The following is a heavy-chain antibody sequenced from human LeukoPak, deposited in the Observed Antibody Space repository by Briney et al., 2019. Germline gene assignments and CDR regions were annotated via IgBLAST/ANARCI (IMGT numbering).Heavy chain of an antibody. J-gene: IGHJ4*02. CDR2: INPNSGGT. Sequence: ASVKVSCKASGYTFTGYYMHWVRQAPGQGLEWMGWINPNSGGTNYAQKFQGRVTMTRDTSISTAYMGLSRLRSDDTAVYYCARGETYYDSSGYYSPHWGQGTLVTVSS. CDR1: GYTFTGYY. CDR3: ARGETYYDSSGYYSPH. D-gene: IGHD3-22*01. V-gene: IGHV1-2*02.